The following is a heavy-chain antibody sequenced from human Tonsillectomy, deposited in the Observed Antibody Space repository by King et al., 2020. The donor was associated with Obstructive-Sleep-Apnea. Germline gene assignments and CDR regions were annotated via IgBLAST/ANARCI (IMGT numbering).Heavy chain of an antibody. J-gene: IGHJ5*02. V-gene: IGHV4-39*07. CDR1: GASISSSIYY. CDR3: ARNWNYPLAWFDP. Sequence: PLQESGPGLVKPSETLSLTCTVSGASISSSIYYWGWIRQPPGKGLEWIGSISYSGSTYYNPSLKSRVTISLDTSKNHFSLKLSSVTAADTAVYYCARNWNYPLAWFDPWGQGTLVTVSS. D-gene: IGHD1-7*01. CDR2: ISYSGST.